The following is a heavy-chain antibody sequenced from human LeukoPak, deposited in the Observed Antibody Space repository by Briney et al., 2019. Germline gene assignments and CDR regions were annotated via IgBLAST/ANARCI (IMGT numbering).Heavy chain of an antibody. V-gene: IGHV3-11*04. CDR1: GFTFSDYY. D-gene: IGHD1-26*01. Sequence: GGSLRPSCAASGFTFSDYYMSWIRQAPGKGLEWVSYISSSGSTIYYADSVKGRFTISRDNAKNSLYLQMNSLRAEDTAVYYCARELDPWEAFDIWGQGTMVTVSS. CDR2: ISSSGSTI. J-gene: IGHJ3*02. CDR3: ARELDPWEAFDI.